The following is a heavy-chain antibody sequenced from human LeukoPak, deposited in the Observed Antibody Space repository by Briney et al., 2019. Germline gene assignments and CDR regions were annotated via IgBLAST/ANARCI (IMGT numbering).Heavy chain of an antibody. V-gene: IGHV1-2*06. CDR3: ARDQTGWFRLGTVAGDY. J-gene: IGHJ4*02. CDR1: GYTFTGHY. Sequence: ASVKVSCKASGYTFTGHYMHWLRQAPGQGLEWMGRINPNSGGTNYAQKFQGRVTMTRDTSISTAYMELSRLRSDDTAVYYCARDQTGWFRLGTVAGDYWGQGTLVTVSS. CDR2: INPNSGGT. D-gene: IGHD6-19*01.